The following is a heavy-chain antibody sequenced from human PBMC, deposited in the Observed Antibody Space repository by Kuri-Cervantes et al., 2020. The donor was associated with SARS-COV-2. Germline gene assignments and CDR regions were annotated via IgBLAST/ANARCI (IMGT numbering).Heavy chain of an antibody. CDR2: MNPNSGNT. J-gene: IGHJ6*03. CDR1: GYTFTSYG. V-gene: IGHV1-8*02. CDR3: ATLACQPCHYYYYYMDV. Sequence: ASVKVSCKASGYTFTSYGISWVRQAPGQGLEWMGWMNPNSGNTGYAQKFQGRVTMTRNTSISTAYMELSSLRSEDTAVYYCATLACQPCHYYYYYMDVWGKGTTVTVSS.